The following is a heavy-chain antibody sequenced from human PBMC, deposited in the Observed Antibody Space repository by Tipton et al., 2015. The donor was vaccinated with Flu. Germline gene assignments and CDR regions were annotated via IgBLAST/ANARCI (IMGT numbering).Heavy chain of an antibody. CDR3: AKGRGAASSSGVFDS. CDR1: GGSITSYY. D-gene: IGHD6-6*01. V-gene: IGHV4-4*07. J-gene: IGHJ4*02. Sequence: LRLSCTVSGGSITSYYWSWIRQPAGKGLEWIGRVYTSGNTIYNPSLKSRVTMSLDASKNQFSLSLTSVTAADSAVYFCAKGRGAASSSGVFDSWGQGTLVTVSS. CDR2: VYTSGNT.